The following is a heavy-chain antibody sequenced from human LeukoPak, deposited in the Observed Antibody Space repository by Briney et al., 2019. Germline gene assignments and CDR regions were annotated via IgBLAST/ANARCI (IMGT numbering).Heavy chain of an antibody. CDR1: GGAISDFY. D-gene: IGHD3-10*01. CDR2: IYYSGST. CDR3: ARHSSYGHFDY. V-gene: IGHV4-59*08. J-gene: IGHJ4*02. Sequence: SETLSLTCTVSGGAISDFYGSWIRQPPGQGLEWIGDIYYSGSTNYNPSLKSRVTISVDASKNQFSLKLSSVTAADTAIYYCARHSSYGHFDYWGQGTLVTVSS.